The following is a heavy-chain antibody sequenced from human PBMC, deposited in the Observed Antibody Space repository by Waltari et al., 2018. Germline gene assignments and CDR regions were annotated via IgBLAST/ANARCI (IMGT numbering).Heavy chain of an antibody. CDR3: AKCEMYDSGWCAFFRY. J-gene: IGHJ4*02. CDR1: EFTFSNSA. Sequence: DVRLSESGVGLAQPGGSLSLSCVDSEFTFSNSAMIWVRPEPGKGLEWVSALVRSGVGTHYADSVKGRFAISRDNDKNTLYLQMNSLRAEDTAVYYCAKCEMYDSGWCAFFRYWGQGTLVTVSS. CDR2: LVRSGVGT. V-gene: IGHV3-23*01. D-gene: IGHD6-19*01.